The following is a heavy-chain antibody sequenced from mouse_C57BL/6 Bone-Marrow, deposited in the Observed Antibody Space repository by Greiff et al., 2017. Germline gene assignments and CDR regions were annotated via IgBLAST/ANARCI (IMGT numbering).Heavy chain of an antibody. CDR3: ARSDAMDY. V-gene: IGHV1-55*01. J-gene: IGHJ4*01. CDR1: GYTFTSYW. Sequence: VQLQQPGAELVKPGASVKMSCKASGYTFTSYWITWVKQRPGQGLEWIGDIYPGSGSINYNEKFKSKATLTVDPSSSTTNMQLSSLKSEDSEVDYCARSDAMDYWGQGTSVTVYS. CDR2: IYPGSGSI.